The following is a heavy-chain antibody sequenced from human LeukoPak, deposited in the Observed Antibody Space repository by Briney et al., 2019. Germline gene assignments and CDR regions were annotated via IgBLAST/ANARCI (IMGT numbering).Heavy chain of an antibody. D-gene: IGHD3-22*01. CDR2: ISAYNGNT. V-gene: IGHV1-18*04. CDR1: GYTFTGYY. Sequence: GASVKVSCKASGYTFTGYYMHWVRQAPGQGLEWMGWISAYNGNTNYAQNLQGRVTMTTDTSTSTAYMELRSLRSDDTAVYYCARDLPMIVKRLALDIWGQGTMVTVSS. CDR3: ARDLPMIVKRLALDI. J-gene: IGHJ3*02.